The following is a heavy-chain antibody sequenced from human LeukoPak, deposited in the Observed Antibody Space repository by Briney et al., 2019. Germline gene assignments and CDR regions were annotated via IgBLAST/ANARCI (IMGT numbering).Heavy chain of an antibody. CDR1: GYTFTSDG. CDR2: ISAYNGDT. D-gene: IGHD7-27*01. J-gene: IGHJ4*02. Sequence: ASVKVSFKASGYTFTSDGIKWMRQAPGQGHERMGWISAYNGDTNYDQTLPGRATMTTETSTSTAYMELMSLRSDDTAVYYCARQTNCLDYWGQGTLVTVSS. CDR3: ARQTNCLDY. V-gene: IGHV1-18*01.